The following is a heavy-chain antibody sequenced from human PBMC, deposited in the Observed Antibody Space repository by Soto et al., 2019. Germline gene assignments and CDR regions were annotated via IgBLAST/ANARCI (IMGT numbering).Heavy chain of an antibody. J-gene: IGHJ4*02. CDR2: ISTSSYI. V-gene: IGHV3-21*01. D-gene: IGHD5-18*01. Sequence: EVQLVESGGGLVKPGGSLRLACAASGFTFSIYSMNWVRQAPRKGLEWGSYISTSSYIYYADSVKVRFTSTRDNATNSLYLQMNSLRAADTAVSYCARDQPGYSYGYGLGYWGQGTLVTVSS. CDR3: ARDQPGYSYGYGLGY. CDR1: GFTFSIYS.